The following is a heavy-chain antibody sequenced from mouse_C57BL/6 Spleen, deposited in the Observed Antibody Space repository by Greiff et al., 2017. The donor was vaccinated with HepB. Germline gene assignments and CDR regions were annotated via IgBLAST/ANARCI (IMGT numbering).Heavy chain of an antibody. V-gene: IGHV1-69*01. CDR2: IDPSDSYT. J-gene: IGHJ3*01. CDR1: GYTFTSYW. Sequence: VKLKQPGAELVMPGASVKLSCKASGYTFTSYWMHWVKQRPGQGLEWIGEIDPSDSYTNYNQKFKGKSTLTVDKSSSTAYMQLSSLTSEDSAVYYCALYYSNYRFFAYWGQGTLVTVSA. D-gene: IGHD2-5*01. CDR3: ALYYSNYRFFAY.